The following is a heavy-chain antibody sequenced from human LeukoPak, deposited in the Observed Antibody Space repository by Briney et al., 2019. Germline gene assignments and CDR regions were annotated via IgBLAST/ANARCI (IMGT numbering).Heavy chain of an antibody. CDR3: ARAMSIAARLQTIFDY. Sequence: SQTLSLTCTVSGGSISSGSYYWSWLRQPAGKGLEWIGRIYTSGSTNYNPSLKSRVTISVDTSKNQFSLNLTSVTAADTAVYYCARAMSIAARLQTIFDYWGQGTLVTVSS. CDR2: IYTSGST. D-gene: IGHD6-6*01. J-gene: IGHJ4*02. CDR1: GGSISSGSYY. V-gene: IGHV4-61*02.